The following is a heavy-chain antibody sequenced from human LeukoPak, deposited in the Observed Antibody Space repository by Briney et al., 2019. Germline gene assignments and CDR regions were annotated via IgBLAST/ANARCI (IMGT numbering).Heavy chain of an antibody. J-gene: IGHJ4*02. CDR1: GYIFTNYG. Sequence: ASVKVSCKASGYIFTNYGVSWVRQAPGQGPEWMGWISSYSGNTNYAQKLQGRVTMTTDTSTSTAYMELTGLRSDDTAVYYCARLVDLPRGYFSSWYFDYWGQGTLVTVSS. CDR2: ISSYSGNT. D-gene: IGHD2-15*01. V-gene: IGHV1-18*01. CDR3: ARLVDLPRGYFSSWYFDY.